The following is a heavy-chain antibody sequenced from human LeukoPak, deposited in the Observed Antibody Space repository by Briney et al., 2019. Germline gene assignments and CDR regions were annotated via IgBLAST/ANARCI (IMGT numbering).Heavy chain of an antibody. D-gene: IGHD3-22*01. V-gene: IGHV1-2*02. CDR2: INPNIGGT. CDR3: AREGPPSEVVVITPHFDY. J-gene: IGHJ4*02. Sequence: ASVKVSCKASGYTFTGYYMHWVRQAPGQGLERMGWINPNIGGTNYAQKFQGTVTMTRDTSISTAYMALSRLRSDDTAVYYCAREGPPSEVVVITPHFDYWGQGPLVTVSS. CDR1: GYTFTGYY.